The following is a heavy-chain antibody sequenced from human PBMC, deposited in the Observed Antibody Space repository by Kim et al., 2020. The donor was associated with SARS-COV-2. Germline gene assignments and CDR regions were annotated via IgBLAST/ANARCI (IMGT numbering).Heavy chain of an antibody. V-gene: IGHV4-34*01. CDR3: ARNRHRHRERGYFDY. J-gene: IGHJ4*02. Sequence: SRKSRVTISVDTSKNQFSLKLSSVTAADTAVYYCARNRHRHRERGYFDYWGQGNLVTVSS.